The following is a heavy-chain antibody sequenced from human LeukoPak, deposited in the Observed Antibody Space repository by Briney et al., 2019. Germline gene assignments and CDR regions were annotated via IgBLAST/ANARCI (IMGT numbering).Heavy chain of an antibody. J-gene: IGHJ4*02. V-gene: IGHV3-23*01. CDR3: AGGTSGHYFDY. D-gene: IGHD2-15*01. CDR2: ISGSGGST. CDR1: GFTFSSYG. Sequence: PGGSLRHSCAASGFTFSSYGRSWVRQAPGKGLEWVSAISGSGGSTYYADSVKGRFTISRDNSKNTLYLQMNSLRAEDTAVYYCAGGTSGHYFDYWGQGTLVTVSS.